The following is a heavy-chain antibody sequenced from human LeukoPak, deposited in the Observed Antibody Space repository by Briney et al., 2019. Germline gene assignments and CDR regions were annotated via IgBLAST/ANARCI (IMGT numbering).Heavy chain of an antibody. J-gene: IGHJ5*02. CDR1: GYTFSSCA. CDR2: IDTKTGNP. V-gene: IGHV7-4-1*02. CDR3: ARGDCSSTSCQSSPAFDP. D-gene: IGHD2-2*01. Sequence: ASVKVSFKASGYTFSSCAINWVRQAPGQGLEYMGWIDTKTGNPTYAQGFTGRFVFSLDTSVSTAYLQISSLKAEDTAMYYCARGDCSSTSCQSSPAFDPWGQGTLATVSS.